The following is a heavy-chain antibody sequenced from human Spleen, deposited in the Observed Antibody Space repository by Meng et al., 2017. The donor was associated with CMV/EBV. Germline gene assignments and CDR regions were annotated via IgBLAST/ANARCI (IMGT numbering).Heavy chain of an antibody. D-gene: IGHD2-2*01. CDR3: ARGPPPPSVVVPAAVTGLRAFDI. J-gene: IGHJ3*02. CDR2: IYYSGST. V-gene: IGHV4-61*01. Sequence: SETLSLTCTVSGGSVSSGSYYWSWIRQPPGKGLEWIGYIYYSGSTNYNPSLKSRVTISVDTSKNQFSLKLSSVTAADTAVYYCARGPPPPSVVVPAAVTGLRAFDIWGQGTVVTVSS. CDR1: GGSVSSGSYY.